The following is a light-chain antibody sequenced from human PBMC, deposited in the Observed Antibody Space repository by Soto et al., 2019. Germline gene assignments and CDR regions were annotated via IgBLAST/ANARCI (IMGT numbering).Light chain of an antibody. CDR3: QQYNNWPRT. CDR2: DAS. J-gene: IGKJ1*01. Sequence: EIVLTQSPATLSLSPGEIATLSCRASQSVSGYLAWFQQKPGQAPRLLIYDASKRATGIPARFSGSGSGTEFTLTISSLQSEDFAVYYCQQYNNWPRTFGQGTKVDIK. CDR1: QSVSGY. V-gene: IGKV3-11*01.